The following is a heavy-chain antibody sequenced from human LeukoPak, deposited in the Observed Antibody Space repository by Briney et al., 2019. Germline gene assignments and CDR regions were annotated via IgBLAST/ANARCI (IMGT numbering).Heavy chain of an antibody. Sequence: ASVKVSCKASGYTFTSYAMNWVRQAPGQGLEWMGIINPSGGSTSYAQKFQGRVTMTRDTSTSTVYMELSSLRSEDTAVYYCASGITGTHNAFDIWGQGTMVTVSS. V-gene: IGHV1-46*01. CDR1: GYTFTSYA. J-gene: IGHJ3*02. CDR2: INPSGGST. D-gene: IGHD1-7*01. CDR3: ASGITGTHNAFDI.